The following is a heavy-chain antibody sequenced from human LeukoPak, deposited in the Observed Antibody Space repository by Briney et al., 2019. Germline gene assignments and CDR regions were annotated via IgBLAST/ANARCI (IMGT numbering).Heavy chain of an antibody. CDR2: ISNTGSVI. V-gene: IGHV3-48*04. D-gene: IGHD5-24*01. CDR1: GSTFSSHT. J-gene: IGHJ4*02. CDR3: AKGPGMATVKRYLDY. Sequence: GGSLRLSCAASGSTFSSHTMNWVRQAPGKGLEWVSYISNTGSVIYYADSVKGRFTISRDNAKNSLYLQMNSLRAEDTALYYCAKGPGMATVKRYLDYWGQGTLVTVSS.